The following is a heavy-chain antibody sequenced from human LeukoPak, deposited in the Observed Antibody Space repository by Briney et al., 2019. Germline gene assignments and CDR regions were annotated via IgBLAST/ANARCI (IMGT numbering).Heavy chain of an antibody. V-gene: IGHV1-2*02. CDR3: ARDLGWQNTSSAFWFDP. D-gene: IGHD6-6*01. CDR1: RYTFIDYY. CDR2: INPNNGGT. Sequence: ASVKVSCKASRYTFIDYYIHCVRQAPGQRLEWMGYINPNNGGTNFEQKFQGRVTMTMDTSISTSYMELSRLTSADTAVYYCARDLGWQNTSSAFWFDPWGQGTLVTVSS. J-gene: IGHJ5*02.